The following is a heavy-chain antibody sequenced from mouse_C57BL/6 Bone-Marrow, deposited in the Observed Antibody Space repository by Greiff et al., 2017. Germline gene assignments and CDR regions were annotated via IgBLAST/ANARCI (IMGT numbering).Heavy chain of an antibody. CDR3: ATTGFDY. Sequence: VQLMESGAELVMPGASVKLSCKASGYTFTSYWMHWVKQRPGQGLEWIGEIDPSDSYTNYNQKFKGKSTLTVDKSSSTAYMQLSSLTSEDSAVYYCATTGFDYWGQGTTLTVSS. D-gene: IGHD4-1*02. V-gene: IGHV1-69*01. CDR2: IDPSDSYT. CDR1: GYTFTSYW. J-gene: IGHJ2*01.